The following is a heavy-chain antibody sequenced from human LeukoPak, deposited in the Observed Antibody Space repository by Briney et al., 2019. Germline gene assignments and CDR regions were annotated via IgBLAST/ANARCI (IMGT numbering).Heavy chain of an antibody. D-gene: IGHD3-22*01. V-gene: IGHV3-23*01. J-gene: IGHJ6*02. CDR2: ISGSGGST. Sequence: PGGSLRLSCAASGFAFASYAMTWVRQAPGKGLDWFSAISGSGGSTYYADSVKGRFTISRDNYKNTLYLQMNSLRAEDTAVYYCARDSGIYDSSGYYGLSYYGMDVWGQGTTVTASS. CDR1: GFAFASYA. CDR3: ARDSGIYDSSGYYGLSYYGMDV.